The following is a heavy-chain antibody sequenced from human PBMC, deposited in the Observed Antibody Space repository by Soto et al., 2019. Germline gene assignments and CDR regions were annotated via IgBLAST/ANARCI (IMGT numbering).Heavy chain of an antibody. V-gene: IGHV1-69*13. Sequence: SVKVSCKASGGTFSSYAISWVRQAPGQGLEWMGGIIPIFGTANYAQKFQGRVTITADESTSTAYMELSSLRSEDTAVYYCAREGGGSGSYLPDYYYDYGMDVWG. CDR1: GGTFSSYA. J-gene: IGHJ6*02. CDR2: IIPIFGTA. CDR3: AREGGGSGSYLPDYYYDYGMDV. D-gene: IGHD3-10*01.